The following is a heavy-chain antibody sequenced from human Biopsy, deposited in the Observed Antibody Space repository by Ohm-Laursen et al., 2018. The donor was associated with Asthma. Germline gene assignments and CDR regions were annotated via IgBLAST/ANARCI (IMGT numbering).Heavy chain of an antibody. CDR3: ARGRGYCSGGTCPSWFDP. CDR1: GYTFTDYS. CDR2: INPNSGDT. Sequence: ASVKVSCNPPGYTFTDYSIHWVRQAPGQGLEWMGRINPNSGDTKYAQRFQGRVTVTRDRSISTAYMELSRLRSDDTAVYYCARGRGYCSGGTCPSWFDPWGQGTLVIVSS. V-gene: IGHV1-2*06. J-gene: IGHJ5*02. D-gene: IGHD2-15*01.